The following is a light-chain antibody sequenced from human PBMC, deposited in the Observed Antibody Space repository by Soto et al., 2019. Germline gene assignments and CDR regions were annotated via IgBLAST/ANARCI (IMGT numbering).Light chain of an antibody. Sequence: EIVLTQSPATLSLSPGERATLSCRASQNVSSSYLAWYQQKPGQAPRFLIYGTSSRATGIPDNFSGGGSGTDFILSISRLEPEDFAVYYCQYYGSFPLTFGGGTKVDIK. V-gene: IGKV3-20*01. CDR3: QYYGSFPLT. J-gene: IGKJ4*01. CDR2: GTS. CDR1: QNVSSSY.